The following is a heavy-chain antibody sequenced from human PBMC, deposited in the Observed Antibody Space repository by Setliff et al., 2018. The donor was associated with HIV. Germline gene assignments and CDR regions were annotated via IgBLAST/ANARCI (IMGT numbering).Heavy chain of an antibody. J-gene: IGHJ4*02. D-gene: IGHD6-19*01. CDR2: IYPGDSDT. Sequence: ESLKISCQASGYSFTNFWIGWVRQMPGKGLEWMGIIYPGDSDTRYSPSFQGQVTFSVDKSISVAYLHWSSLKASDTAKYYCARAYSSRGGADYWGRGTLVTVSS. V-gene: IGHV5-51*01. CDR3: ARAYSSRGGADY. CDR1: GYSFTNFW.